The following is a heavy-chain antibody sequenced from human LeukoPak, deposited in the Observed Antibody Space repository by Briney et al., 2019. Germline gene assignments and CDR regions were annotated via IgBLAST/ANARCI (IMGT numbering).Heavy chain of an antibody. CDR2: ISYDGSNR. Sequence: GRSLRLSCAASGFTFSNYAMYWVRQAPGKGLEWVAVISYDGSNRYYADSVKGRFTISRDNAKNSLYLQMNSLRAEDTAVYYCARASNYYDSSGYFGYWGQGTLVTVSS. D-gene: IGHD3-22*01. V-gene: IGHV3-30*04. CDR1: GFTFSNYA. J-gene: IGHJ4*02. CDR3: ARASNYYDSSGYFGY.